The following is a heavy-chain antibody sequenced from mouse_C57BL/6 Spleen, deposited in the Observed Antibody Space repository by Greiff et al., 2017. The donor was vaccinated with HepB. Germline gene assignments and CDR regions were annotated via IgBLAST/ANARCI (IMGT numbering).Heavy chain of an antibody. V-gene: IGHV14-1*01. J-gene: IGHJ3*01. CDR3: TTAYYSNPRRFAY. Sequence: EVQLQQSGAELVRPGASVKLSCTASGFNIKDYYMHWVKQRPEQGLEWIGRIDPEDGDTEYAPKFQGKATMTADTSSNTAYLQLSSLTSEDTAVYYCTTAYYSNPRRFAYWGQGTLVTVSA. CDR1: GFNIKDYY. CDR2: IDPEDGDT. D-gene: IGHD2-5*01.